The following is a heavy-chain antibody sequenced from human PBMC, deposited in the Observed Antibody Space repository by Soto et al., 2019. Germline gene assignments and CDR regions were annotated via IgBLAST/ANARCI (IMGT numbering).Heavy chain of an antibody. D-gene: IGHD5-12*01. CDR1: GYTFTSYD. Sequence: QVQLVHSGAEVKKPGASVKVSCKAPGYTFTSYDINWVGQATGQGLEWMGGMNPNSGNTGYAQKFQSRVTMTTNTSISTAYMELSSLRSEDTVVYYCARGCAVATIRGRYWFDPWGKGTLVTVSS. CDR2: MNPNSGNT. V-gene: IGHV1-8*01. J-gene: IGHJ5*02. CDR3: ARGCAVATIRGRYWFDP.